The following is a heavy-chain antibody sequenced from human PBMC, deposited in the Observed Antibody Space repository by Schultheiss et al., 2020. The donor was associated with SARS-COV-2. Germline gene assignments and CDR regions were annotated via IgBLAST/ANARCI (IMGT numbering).Heavy chain of an antibody. CDR3: ARGFPMTTASSWFDP. CDR1: GFTFSSYG. V-gene: IGHV3-30*02. D-gene: IGHD4-17*01. Sequence: GGSLRLSCAASGFTFSSYGMHWVRQAPGKGLEWVAFIRYDGSNKYYADSVKGRFTISRDNSKNTLYLQMNSLRAEDTAVYYCARGFPMTTASSWFDPWGQGTLVTVSS. J-gene: IGHJ5*02. CDR2: IRYDGSNK.